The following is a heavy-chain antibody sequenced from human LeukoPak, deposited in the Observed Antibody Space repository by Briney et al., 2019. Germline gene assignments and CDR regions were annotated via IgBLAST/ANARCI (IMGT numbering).Heavy chain of an antibody. CDR3: ARENYYGYLIDY. CDR2: INGDGSTT. Sequence: GGSLRLSCVASGFTFRSFWMHWVRQAPGKGLVWVSRINGDGSTTTYADSVKGRFTISRDNAKNTLYLQMNSLRAEDTAVYYCARENYYGYLIDYWGQGTLVTVSS. D-gene: IGHD3-10*01. V-gene: IGHV3-74*01. J-gene: IGHJ4*02. CDR1: GFTFRSFW.